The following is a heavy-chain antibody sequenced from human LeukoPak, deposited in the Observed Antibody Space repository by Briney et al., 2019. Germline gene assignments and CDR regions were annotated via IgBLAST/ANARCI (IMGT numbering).Heavy chain of an antibody. V-gene: IGHV3-23*01. CDR1: GFTFSSYG. CDR2: ISGSGGST. Sequence: GGSLRLSCAASGFTFSSYGMSWVRQAPGKGLEWVSAISGSGGSTYYADSVKGRFTISRDSSKNTLYLQMNSLRAEDTAVYYCAKGVTMIVVVIEPFDYWGQGTLVTVSS. D-gene: IGHD3-22*01. CDR3: AKGVTMIVVVIEPFDY. J-gene: IGHJ4*02.